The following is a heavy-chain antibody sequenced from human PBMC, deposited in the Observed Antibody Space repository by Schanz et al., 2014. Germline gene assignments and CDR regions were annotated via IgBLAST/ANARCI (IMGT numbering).Heavy chain of an antibody. V-gene: IGHV3-23*04. J-gene: IGHJ6*02. CDR2: ISGGGGTT. CDR1: GFNFSDYA. Sequence: EVQLVESGGGLVKPGGSLRLSCAASGFNFSDYAMCWVRQAPGKGLEWVSAISGGGGTTYYTDSVKGRFTISRDNSKSTLYLQMNSLRAEDTAVYYCAKDGPGGSGSYSADGGMDVWGQGTTVT. CDR3: AKDGPGGSGSYSADGGMDV. D-gene: IGHD3-10*01.